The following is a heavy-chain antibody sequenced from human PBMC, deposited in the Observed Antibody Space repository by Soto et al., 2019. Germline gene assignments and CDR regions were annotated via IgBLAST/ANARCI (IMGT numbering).Heavy chain of an antibody. D-gene: IGHD5-18*01. CDR2: IYPGDSDT. Sequence: AGESLKISCKGSGYSFTSYWIGWVRQMPGKGLEWMGIIYPGDSDTRYSPSFQGQVTISADKSISTAYLQWSSLKASDTAMYYCARRERYSYGNYYYYGMDVWGQGTTVTVSS. V-gene: IGHV5-51*01. CDR1: GYSFTSYW. CDR3: ARRERYSYGNYYYYGMDV. J-gene: IGHJ6*02.